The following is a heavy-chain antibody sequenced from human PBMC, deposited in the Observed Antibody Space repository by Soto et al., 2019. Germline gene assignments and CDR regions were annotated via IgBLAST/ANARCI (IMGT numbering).Heavy chain of an antibody. D-gene: IGHD4-17*01. CDR3: ARDDYGDYKY. CDR2: IIPILGIA. Sequence: SVKVSCKASGGTFSSYTISWVRQAPGQGLEWMGRIIPILGIANYAQKFQGRVTITADKSTSTAYMELRSLKSDDTAMYYCARDDYGDYKYWGQGTLVTVSS. CDR1: GGTFSSYT. V-gene: IGHV1-69*04. J-gene: IGHJ4*02.